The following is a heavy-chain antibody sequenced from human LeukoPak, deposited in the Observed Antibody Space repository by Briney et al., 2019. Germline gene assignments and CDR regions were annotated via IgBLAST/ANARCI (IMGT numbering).Heavy chain of an antibody. J-gene: IGHJ4*02. CDR2: ISSSSSYI. D-gene: IGHD3-22*01. Sequence: GGSLRLSCAASGFTFSSYSMNWVRQAPGKGLEWVSSISSSSSYIYYADSVKGRFTISRDNAKNSLHLQMNSLRAEDTAVYYCARVGGYYYDSSGYYNYWGQGTLVTVSS. CDR3: ARVGGYYYDSSGYYNY. V-gene: IGHV3-21*01. CDR1: GFTFSSYS.